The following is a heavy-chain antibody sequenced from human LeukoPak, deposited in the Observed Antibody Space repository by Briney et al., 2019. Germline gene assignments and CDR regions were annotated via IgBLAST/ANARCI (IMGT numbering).Heavy chain of an antibody. CDR1: GGSIGSYY. CDR3: ARARSGWWDPFDY. V-gene: IGHV4-59*01. J-gene: IGHJ4*02. CDR2: IYYSGST. Sequence: SETLSLTCTVSGGSIGSYYWSWIRQPPGKGLEWIGYIYYSGSTNYNPSLKSRVTISVDTSKNQFSLKLSSVTAADTAVYYCARARSGWWDPFDYWGQGTLVTVSS. D-gene: IGHD6-19*01.